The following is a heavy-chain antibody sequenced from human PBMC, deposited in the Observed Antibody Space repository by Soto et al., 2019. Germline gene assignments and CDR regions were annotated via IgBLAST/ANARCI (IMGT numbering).Heavy chain of an antibody. V-gene: IGHV3-49*03. D-gene: IGHD1-26*01. Sequence: PGGSLRLSCIASGFTFGDYPMSWFRQAPGKGLEWVGFIRSQIYGGTTEHAASVKGRFTISRDDSKSIVYLQMNSLKTEDTAVYYCTGDPPGRELPYYWGQGTLVTVPQ. J-gene: IGHJ4*02. CDR1: GFTFGDYP. CDR3: TGDPPGRELPYY. CDR2: IRSQIYGGTT.